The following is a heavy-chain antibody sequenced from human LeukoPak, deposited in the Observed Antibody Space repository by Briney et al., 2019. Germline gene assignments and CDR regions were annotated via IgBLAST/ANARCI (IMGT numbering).Heavy chain of an antibody. V-gene: IGHV4-34*01. CDR3: AIHIVVVPAAKKKNWFDP. J-gene: IGHJ5*02. D-gene: IGHD2-2*01. CDR1: GGSGRGDD. Sequence: SDTLSRTCGVCGGSGRGDDWGWSRQPPRRGLEWIGEINHSGSTNYNPSLKSRVTISVDTSKNQFSLKLSSVTAADTAVYYCAIHIVVVPAAKKKNWFDPWGQGTLVTVSS. CDR2: INHSGST.